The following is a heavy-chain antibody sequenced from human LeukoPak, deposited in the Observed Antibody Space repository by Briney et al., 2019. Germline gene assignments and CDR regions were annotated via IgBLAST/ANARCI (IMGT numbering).Heavy chain of an antibody. D-gene: IGHD1-1*01. V-gene: IGHV4-4*09. CDR3: ARRGWNDELDY. Sequence: SETLSLTCTVSGGSISSYYWNWIRRPPGKGLEWIGYIYTSGSTNYNPSLKSRVTISVDTSKNQFSLKLSSVTAADTAVYYWARRGWNDELDYWGQGTLVTVSS. CDR2: IYTSGST. J-gene: IGHJ4*02. CDR1: GGSISSYY.